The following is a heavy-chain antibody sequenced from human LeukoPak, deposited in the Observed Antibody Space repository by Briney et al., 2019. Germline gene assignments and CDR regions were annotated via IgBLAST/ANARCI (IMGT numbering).Heavy chain of an antibody. CDR1: RFTLGTYW. V-gene: IGHV3-7*05. J-gene: IGHJ4*02. CDR2: IKQDGNEK. CDR3: ARDYQGHFEY. D-gene: IGHD2-2*01. Sequence: GGSLRLSCAASRFTLGTYWMSWVRQAPGKGLECVVNIKQDGNEKYYVDSVEGRFTISRDNAKNSLYLQMSSLRVEDTAVYYCARDYQGHFEYWGQGTLVTVSS.